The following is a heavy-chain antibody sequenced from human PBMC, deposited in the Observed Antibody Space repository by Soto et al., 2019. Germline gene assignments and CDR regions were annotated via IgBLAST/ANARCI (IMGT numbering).Heavy chain of an antibody. CDR1: GLTFGDYA. D-gene: IGHD2-15*01. CDR3: AKGRKSTEKDIAVMLAAASSIQH. J-gene: IGHJ1*01. CDR2: ISATGATT. Sequence: GGSLKLSCVAFGLTFGDYAMTWVRQAPGKGLEWVSVISATGATTYYADSVRGRFTISRDNSKNTLNLQMNDLRVEDTAVIYCAKGRKSTEKDIAVMLAAASSIQHWGQGTLVTVSS. V-gene: IGHV3-23*01.